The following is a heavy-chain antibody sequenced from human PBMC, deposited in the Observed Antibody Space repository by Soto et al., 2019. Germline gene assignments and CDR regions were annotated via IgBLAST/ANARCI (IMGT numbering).Heavy chain of an antibody. Sequence: SETLSLTCSVSGGSTSSYYWSWIRQPPGKGLEWIGYIYYSGSTDYSPSLKSRVTMSIDTSKNQVSLKLSSVTAADTAVYYCARGRIQLWYPFDYWGQGTLVTVS. CDR1: GGSTSSYY. J-gene: IGHJ4*02. CDR2: IYYSGST. D-gene: IGHD5-18*01. V-gene: IGHV4-59*01. CDR3: ARGRIQLWYPFDY.